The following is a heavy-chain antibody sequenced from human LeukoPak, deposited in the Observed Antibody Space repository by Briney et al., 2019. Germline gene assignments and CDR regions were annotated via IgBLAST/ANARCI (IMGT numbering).Heavy chain of an antibody. D-gene: IGHD5-18*01. CDR1: GFTFSSYE. CDR3: ARARPTVGYSYGYRRPMDY. J-gene: IGHJ4*02. V-gene: IGHV3-48*03. Sequence: PGGSLRLSCAASGFTFSSYEMNWVRQAPGKGLEWVSYISSSGSTIYYADSVKGQFTISRDNAKNSLYLQMNSLRAEDTAVYYCARARPTVGYSYGYRRPMDYWGQGTLVTVSS. CDR2: ISSSGSTI.